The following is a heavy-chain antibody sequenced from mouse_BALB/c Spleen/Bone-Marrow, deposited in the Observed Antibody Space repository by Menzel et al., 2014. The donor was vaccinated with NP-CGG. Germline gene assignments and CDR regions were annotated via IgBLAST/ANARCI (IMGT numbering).Heavy chain of an antibody. J-gene: IGHJ4*01. CDR2: IWRGGDT. Sequence: QVQLKESGPGLVQPSQSLSITCTVSGFSLTSYGVHWVRQSPGKGLEWLGVIWRGGDTDYNAAFMSRLSITKDNPESQVFFKMNSLQGDDTAIYCCAISRYEGAMDYWGQGTSVTVSS. V-gene: IGHV2-5*01. CDR1: GFSLTSYG. D-gene: IGHD2-14*01. CDR3: AISRYEGAMDY.